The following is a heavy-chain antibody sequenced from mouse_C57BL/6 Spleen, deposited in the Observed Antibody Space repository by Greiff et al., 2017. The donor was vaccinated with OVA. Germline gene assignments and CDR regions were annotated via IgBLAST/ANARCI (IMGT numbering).Heavy chain of an antibody. Sequence: QVHVKQPGAELVRPGTSVKLSCKASGYTFTSYWMHWVKQRPGQGLEWIGVIDPSDSYTNYNQKFKGKATLTVDTSSSTAYMQLSSLTSEDSAVYYCARGGTTVNAMDYWGQGTSVTVSS. D-gene: IGHD1-1*01. CDR2: IDPSDSYT. CDR1: GYTFTSYW. V-gene: IGHV1-59*01. J-gene: IGHJ4*01. CDR3: ARGGTTVNAMDY.